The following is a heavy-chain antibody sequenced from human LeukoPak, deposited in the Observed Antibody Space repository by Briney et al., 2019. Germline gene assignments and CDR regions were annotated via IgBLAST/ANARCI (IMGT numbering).Heavy chain of an antibody. V-gene: IGHV4-4*02. CDR3: ASKGQQPPGAFDY. CDR2: IYHSEST. J-gene: IGHJ4*02. CDR1: GGSISSSKW. D-gene: IGHD6-13*01. Sequence: SETLSLTCAVSGGSISSSKWWSWVRQPPGKGLEWIGEIYHSESTNYNPSLKSRVTISVDKSKNQFSLKLSSVTAADTAVYYCASKGQQPPGAFDYWGQGTLVTVSS.